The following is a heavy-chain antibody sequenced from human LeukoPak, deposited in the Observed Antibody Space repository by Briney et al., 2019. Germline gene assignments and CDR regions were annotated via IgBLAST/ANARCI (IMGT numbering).Heavy chain of an antibody. D-gene: IGHD2-2*01. J-gene: IGHJ5*02. CDR1: GGTFSGYA. CDR2: IIPIFGTA. V-gene: IGHV1-69*13. CDR3: ARAPAWVVPAAMFRAWFDP. Sequence: SVKVSCKASGGTFSGYAISWVRQAPGQGLEWMGGIIPIFGTANYAQKFQGRVTITADESTSTAYMELSSLRSEDTAVYYCARAPAWVVPAAMFRAWFDPWGQGTLVTVSS.